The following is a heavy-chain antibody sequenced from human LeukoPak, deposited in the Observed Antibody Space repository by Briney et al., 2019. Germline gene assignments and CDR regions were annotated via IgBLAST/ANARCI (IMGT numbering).Heavy chain of an antibody. CDR3: ARDRTGYVGYEGDPFDI. CDR1: GGSLSNYY. D-gene: IGHD5-12*01. CDR2: IFPSGST. Sequence: PSETLSLTCTVSGGSLSNYYWSWIRQPAGKGLEWIGRIFPSGSTNYNPSLESRLTMSVDTPKNQFSLKLSSVTAADTALYYCARDRTGYVGYEGDPFDIWGQGTMVIVSS. V-gene: IGHV4-4*07. J-gene: IGHJ3*02.